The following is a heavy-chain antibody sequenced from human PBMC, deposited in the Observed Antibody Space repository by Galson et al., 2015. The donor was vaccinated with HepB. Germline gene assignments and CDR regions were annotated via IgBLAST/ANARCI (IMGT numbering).Heavy chain of an antibody. V-gene: IGHV3-23*01. CDR3: AKDVSLHTLAFFGVLKGDAFDI. Sequence: LSCAASGFTFSSYAMNWVRQAPGQGLEWVSGISTSGGSTYCADSLKGRFTISRDNSKNTLYLQMNSLRAEDTALYYCAKDVSLHTLAFFGVLKGDAFDIWGQGTMVTVSS. D-gene: IGHD3-3*01. CDR1: GFTFSSYA. J-gene: IGHJ3*02. CDR2: ISTSGGST.